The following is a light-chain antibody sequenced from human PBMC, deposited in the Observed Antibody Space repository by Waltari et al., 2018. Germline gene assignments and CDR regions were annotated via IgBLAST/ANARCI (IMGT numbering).Light chain of an antibody. J-gene: IGKJ1*01. CDR1: QSVTRSY. V-gene: IGKV3-20*01. CDR2: GAS. CDR3: QQYDNSPQT. Sequence: RATLSCRASQSVTRSYLAWYQQKNGQAPRLLIYGASSRATGIPDRFSGSGSGTDFTLTISTLEPEDFAVYYCQQYDNSPQTFGQGTKVEIK.